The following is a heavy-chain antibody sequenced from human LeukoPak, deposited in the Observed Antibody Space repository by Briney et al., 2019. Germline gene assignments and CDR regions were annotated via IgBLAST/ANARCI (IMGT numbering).Heavy chain of an antibody. V-gene: IGHV4-59*01. CDR2: IYYSGST. J-gene: IGHJ3*02. CDR1: GGSISSYY. Sequence: SETLSLTCTVSGGSISSYYWSWIRQPPGKGLEWIGYIYYSGSTDYNPSLKSRVTISIDTSKNQFSLRLSSATAADTAVYYCARESNYDSSGYLLDIRGQGTMVTVSS. D-gene: IGHD3-22*01. CDR3: ARESNYDSSGYLLDI.